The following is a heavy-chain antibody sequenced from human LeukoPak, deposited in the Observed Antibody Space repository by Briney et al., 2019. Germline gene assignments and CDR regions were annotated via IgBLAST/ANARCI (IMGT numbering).Heavy chain of an antibody. V-gene: IGHV3-30*02. J-gene: IGHJ4*02. Sequence: GGSLRLSCAASGFTFSSYGMHWVRQAPGKGLVWVAFIRYDGSNRYYADSVKGRFTISRDNSKNTLYLQMNSLRAEDTAVYYCAKDMVVAADYWGQGTLVTVSS. D-gene: IGHD2-15*01. CDR2: IRYDGSNR. CDR1: GFTFSSYG. CDR3: AKDMVVAADY.